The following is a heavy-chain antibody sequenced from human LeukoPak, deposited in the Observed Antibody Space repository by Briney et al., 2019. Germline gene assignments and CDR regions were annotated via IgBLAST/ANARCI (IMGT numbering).Heavy chain of an antibody. D-gene: IGHD2-2*01. CDR2: IYYSGST. CDR1: GGSISSDF. V-gene: IGHV4-59*05. CDR3: ARLLYCSSTSCLYYFDY. Sequence: SETLSLTCSVSGGSISSDFWNWIRLPPGKGLEWIGSIYYSGSTYYNPSLKSRVTISVDTSKNQFSLKLSSVTAADTAVYCCARLLYCSSTSCLYYFDYWGQGTLVTVSS. J-gene: IGHJ4*02.